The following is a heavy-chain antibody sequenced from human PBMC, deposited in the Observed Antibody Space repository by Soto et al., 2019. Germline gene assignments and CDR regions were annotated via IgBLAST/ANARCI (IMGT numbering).Heavy chain of an antibody. D-gene: IGHD3-22*01. CDR1: GFTVSSNY. CDR3: AGDGESDSSGYYYGY. Sequence: PGGSLRLSCAASGFTVSSNYMSWVRQALGKGLEWVSVIYSGGSTYYADSVKGRFTISRDNSKNTLYLQMNSLRAEDTAVYYCAGDGESDSSGYYYGYWGQGTLVTFTS. CDR2: IYSGGST. J-gene: IGHJ4*02. V-gene: IGHV3-53*01.